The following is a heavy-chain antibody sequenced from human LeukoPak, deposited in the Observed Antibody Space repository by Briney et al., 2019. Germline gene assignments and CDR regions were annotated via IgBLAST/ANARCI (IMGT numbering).Heavy chain of an antibody. D-gene: IGHD2-21*02. CDR2: INPGGGGT. J-gene: IGHJ6*02. V-gene: IGHV1-3*01. Sequence: ASVKVSCKASGYTFTNYAVHWVRQAPGQRPEWMGRINPGGGGTKYSQNFQGRVTFARDTSANTAFMELSSLRSEDTAVYYCARRGVTTRDSYYYAMHVWGQGTTVTVSS. CDR1: GYTFTNYA. CDR3: ARRGVTTRDSYYYAMHV.